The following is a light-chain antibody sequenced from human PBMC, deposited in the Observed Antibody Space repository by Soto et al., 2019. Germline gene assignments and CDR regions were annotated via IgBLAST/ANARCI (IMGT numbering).Light chain of an antibody. CDR2: GAS. J-gene: IGKJ1*01. Sequence: EIVMTQSPATLSVSPGERATLSCRASKSVSSKLAWYQQKPGQGPRLLIYGASNRATGIPARFSGSGSGTEFTLTISSLQSEDFAVYYCQHYSTWLWTFGQGTKVEIK. CDR3: QHYSTWLWT. V-gene: IGKV3-15*01. CDR1: KSVSSK.